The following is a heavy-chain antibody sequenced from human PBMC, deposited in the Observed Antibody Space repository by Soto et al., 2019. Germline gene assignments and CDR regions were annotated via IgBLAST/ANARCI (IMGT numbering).Heavy chain of an antibody. CDR2: IIPLFGTA. Sequence: QVQLVQSGAEVKQPGSSVKVSCKTSGGTFSTYAIYWVRQAPGQGLEWMGAIIPLFGTADYAQKFQGSVTITADESTSTASMELSSLRSDVTAVYYCAIPKGSYSSCYYYFDYWGQGTLVTVSS. V-gene: IGHV1-69*01. CDR3: AIPKGSYSSCYYYFDY. D-gene: IGHD6-19*01. CDR1: GGTFSTYA. J-gene: IGHJ4*02.